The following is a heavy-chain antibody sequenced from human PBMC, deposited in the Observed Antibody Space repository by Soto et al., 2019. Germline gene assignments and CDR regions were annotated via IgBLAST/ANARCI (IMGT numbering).Heavy chain of an antibody. CDR3: AGLTWFGDEGYGMDV. Sequence: GGSLRLSCAASGFTFSDYYMSWIRQAPGKGLEWVSYISSSSSYTNYADSVKGRFTISRDNAKNSLYLQMNSLRAEDTAVYYCAGLTWFGDEGYGMDVWGQGTTVTVSS. D-gene: IGHD3-10*01. CDR1: GFTFSDYY. J-gene: IGHJ6*02. V-gene: IGHV3-11*06. CDR2: ISSSSSYT.